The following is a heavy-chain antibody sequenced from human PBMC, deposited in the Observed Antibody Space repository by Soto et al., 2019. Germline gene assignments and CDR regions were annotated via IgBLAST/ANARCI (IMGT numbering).Heavy chain of an antibody. CDR3: ATPPTYSSDASEYFQN. V-gene: IGHV4-39*01. D-gene: IGHD4-4*01. Sequence: SETLSLTCTVSGGSIRSNYYGVWIRQPPGKGLEWIGGVYYTGNTYYNPSLKSRITMSVDTSKNQFSLRLSSLTAADTAVYFCATPPTYSSDASEYFQNWGQGTLVTVSS. CDR1: GGSIRSNYY. CDR2: VYYTGNT. J-gene: IGHJ1*01.